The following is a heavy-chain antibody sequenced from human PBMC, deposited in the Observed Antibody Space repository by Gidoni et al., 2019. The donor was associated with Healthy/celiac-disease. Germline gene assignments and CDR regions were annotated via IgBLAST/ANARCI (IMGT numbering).Heavy chain of an antibody. CDR1: GFTFSRYS. Sequence: EVQLVESGGGLVKPGGSLRLSCAASGFTFSRYSMNWVRQAPGKGLEWVSSISSSSSYIYYADSVKGRFTISRDNAKNSLYLQMNSLRAEDTAVYYCARDRAAALFGRGDYYYYGMDVWGQGTTVTVSS. CDR2: ISSSSSYI. J-gene: IGHJ6*02. CDR3: ARDRAAALFGRGDYYYYGMDV. V-gene: IGHV3-21*01. D-gene: IGHD3-10*02.